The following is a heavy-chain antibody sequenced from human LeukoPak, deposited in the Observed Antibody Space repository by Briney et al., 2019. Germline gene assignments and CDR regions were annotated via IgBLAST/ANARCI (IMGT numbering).Heavy chain of an antibody. V-gene: IGHV1-46*01. CDR3: ARRGSSNSHYPAY. Sequence: ASVKVSCKASGYTFTRYDMHWVRQAAGQGGEWRGIINPNVGSISYAQKFQGRVTITRDTSTSTVYMELSSLRSEHTPVYYCARRGSSNSHYPAYWGQGTVVTVSS. D-gene: IGHD2-2*01. J-gene: IGHJ4*02. CDR2: INPNVGSI. CDR1: GYTFTRYD.